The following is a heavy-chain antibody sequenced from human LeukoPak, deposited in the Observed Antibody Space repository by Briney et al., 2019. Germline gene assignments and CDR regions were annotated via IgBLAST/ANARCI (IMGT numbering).Heavy chain of an antibody. CDR2: IYTSGST. CDR1: GGSISSYY. D-gene: IGHD6-13*01. V-gene: IGHV4-4*07. CDR3: AREIAAAGTIDY. Sequence: SETLSLTCTVSGGSISSYYWSWIRQPAGKGLEWIGRIYTSGSTNYNPSLKSRVTMSVDTSKNQFSLKLSSVAAADTAVYYCAREIAAAGTIDYWGQGTLVTVSS. J-gene: IGHJ4*02.